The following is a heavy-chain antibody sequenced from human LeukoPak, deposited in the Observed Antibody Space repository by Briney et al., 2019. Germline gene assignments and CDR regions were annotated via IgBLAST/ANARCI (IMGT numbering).Heavy chain of an antibody. D-gene: IGHD1-14*01. CDR2: ISKDGGST. V-gene: IGHV3-74*03. CDR1: GLTFSEYW. CDR3: TSGIGTYDY. Sequence: GGSLRLSCAVSGLTFSEYWMHWVRQDAGKGLVWVAGISKDGGSTEYADFVRGRCTISRDNAKNTLYLQMNSLPVDNTAVYYCTSGIGTYDYWGLGAQVTVS. J-gene: IGHJ4*02.